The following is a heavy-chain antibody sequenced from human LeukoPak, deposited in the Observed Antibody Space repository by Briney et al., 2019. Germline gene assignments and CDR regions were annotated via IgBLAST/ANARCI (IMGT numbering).Heavy chain of an antibody. CDR1: GFTFSSYG. CDR3: ASRRGGIVGDY. J-gene: IGHJ4*02. Sequence: GGSLRLSCAASGFTFSSYGMHWVRHAPGKGLEWVALIWYDGSNKYYADSVKGRFTISRDNSKNTVYLQMNSLRAEDTAVYYCASRRGGIVGDYWGQGTLVTVSS. CDR2: IWYDGSNK. V-gene: IGHV3-33*01. D-gene: IGHD2-15*01.